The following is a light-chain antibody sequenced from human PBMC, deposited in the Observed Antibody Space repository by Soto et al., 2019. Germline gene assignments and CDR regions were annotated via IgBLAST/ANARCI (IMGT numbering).Light chain of an antibody. J-gene: IGLJ2*01. Sequence: QSALTQPASVSGSPGQSITISCTGTSSDVGGYNYVSWYQQHPGKAPKLLIYDVSNRPSGVSNRFSGSKSGNTAYLTISGLQAEDEADYYCGSYRSSSAPVFGGGTKLTVL. CDR1: SSDVGGYNY. CDR2: DVS. V-gene: IGLV2-14*03. CDR3: GSYRSSSAPV.